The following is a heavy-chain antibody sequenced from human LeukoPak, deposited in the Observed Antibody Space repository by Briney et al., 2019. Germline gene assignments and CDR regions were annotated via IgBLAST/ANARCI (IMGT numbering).Heavy chain of an antibody. J-gene: IGHJ4*02. V-gene: IGHV3-11*01. CDR3: ATLELLSSDY. D-gene: IGHD2-15*01. Sequence: GGSLRLSCAASGFTFSDYYMSWLRQAPGKGREWVSYISSSGSTISYADSVKGRFTISRDNAKNSLYLQMNSLRAEDTAVYYCATLELLSSDYWGQGTLVTVSS. CDR1: GFTFSDYY. CDR2: ISSSGSTI.